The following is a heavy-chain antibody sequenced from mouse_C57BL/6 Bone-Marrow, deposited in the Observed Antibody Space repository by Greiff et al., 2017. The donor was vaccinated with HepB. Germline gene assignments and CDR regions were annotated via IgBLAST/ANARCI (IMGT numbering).Heavy chain of an antibody. J-gene: IGHJ3*01. Sequence: QVQLKESGAELVMPGASVKLSCKASGYTFTSYWMHWVKQRPGQGLEWIGEIDPSDSYTNYNQKFKGKSTLTVDKSSSTAYMQLSSLTSEDSAVYYCARFGLLSFAYWGQGTLVTVSA. CDR1: GYTFTSYW. CDR2: IDPSDSYT. D-gene: IGHD2-3*01. V-gene: IGHV1-69*01. CDR3: ARFGLLSFAY.